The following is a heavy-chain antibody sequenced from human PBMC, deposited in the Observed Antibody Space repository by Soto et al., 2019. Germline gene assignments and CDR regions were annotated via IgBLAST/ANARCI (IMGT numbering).Heavy chain of an antibody. Sequence: PGGSLRLSCAASGFTFSSYAMSWVRQAPGKGLEWVSAISGSGGSTYYADSVKGRFTISRDNSKNTLYLQMNSLRAEDTAVYYCAKDRGDILTGSALDAFDIWGQGTMVTVSS. CDR1: GFTFSSYA. CDR2: ISGSGGST. J-gene: IGHJ3*02. CDR3: AKDRGDILTGSALDAFDI. D-gene: IGHD3-9*01. V-gene: IGHV3-23*01.